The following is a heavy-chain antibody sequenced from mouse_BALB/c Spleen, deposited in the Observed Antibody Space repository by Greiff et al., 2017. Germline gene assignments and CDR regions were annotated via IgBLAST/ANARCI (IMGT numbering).Heavy chain of an antibody. CDR2: ISSGGST. J-gene: IGHJ4*01. Sequence: EVQLQQSGGGLVKPGGSLKLSCAASGFTFSSYAMSWVRQTPEKRLEWVASISSGGSTYYPDSVKGRFTISRDNARNILYLQMSSLRSEDTAMYYCARVEGNYAMDYWGQGTSVTVSS. V-gene: IGHV5-6-5*01. CDR1: GFTFSSYA. CDR3: ARVEGNYAMDY.